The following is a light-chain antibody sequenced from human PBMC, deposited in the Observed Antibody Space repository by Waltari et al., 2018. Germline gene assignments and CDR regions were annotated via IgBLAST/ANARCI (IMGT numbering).Light chain of an antibody. V-gene: IGKV3-20*01. Sequence: EIVLTQSPGTLSLSPGERATLSCRASQSVSSSYLAWYQQIPGQAPRLLIYGASSRATVIPDRFSGSESGTDFTLTISRLEPEDFAVYYCQQYGSSPFTFGPGTKVDIK. CDR3: QQYGSSPFT. CDR2: GAS. J-gene: IGKJ3*01. CDR1: QSVSSSY.